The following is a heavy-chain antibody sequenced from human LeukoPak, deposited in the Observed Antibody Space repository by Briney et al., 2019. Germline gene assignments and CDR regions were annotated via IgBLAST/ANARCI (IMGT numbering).Heavy chain of an antibody. Sequence: GASVKVSCKASGYTFTSYYMHWVRQAPGQGLEWMGGIIPIFGTANYAQKFQGRVTITADESTSTAYMELSSLRSEDTAVYYCASSGYSSSWYWFDYWGQGTLVTVSS. CDR3: ASSGYSSSWYWFDY. D-gene: IGHD6-13*01. CDR1: GYTFTSYY. CDR2: IIPIFGTA. J-gene: IGHJ4*02. V-gene: IGHV1-69*13.